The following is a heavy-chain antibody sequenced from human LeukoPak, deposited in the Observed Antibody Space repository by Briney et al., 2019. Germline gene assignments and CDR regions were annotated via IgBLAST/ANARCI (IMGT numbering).Heavy chain of an antibody. J-gene: IGHJ4*02. CDR1: GFTFSDYY. CDR2: ISSSGSTI. D-gene: IGHD2-21*02. V-gene: IGHV3-11*01. CDR3: ARDHVVVTAIGY. Sequence: GALRLSCAASGFTFSDYYMSWIRQAPGKGLEWVSYISSSGSTIYYADSVKGRFTISRDNAKNSLYLQMNSLRAEDTAVYYCARDHVVVTAIGYWGQGTLDTVSS.